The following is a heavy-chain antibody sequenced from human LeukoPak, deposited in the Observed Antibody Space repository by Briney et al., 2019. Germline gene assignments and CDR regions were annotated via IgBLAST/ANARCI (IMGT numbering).Heavy chain of an antibody. J-gene: IGHJ4*02. V-gene: IGHV5-51*01. Sequence: GESLKISCKGSGYSFTSYWIAWVRQMPGKGLEWVGIIYPGDSDTEYSPSFQGQVTISADKSISTAYLQWSSLKASDTAMYYCARLGDYQLLYLDYWGQGTLVTVFS. CDR3: ARLGDYQLLYLDY. D-gene: IGHD2-2*01. CDR2: IYPGDSDT. CDR1: GYSFTSYW.